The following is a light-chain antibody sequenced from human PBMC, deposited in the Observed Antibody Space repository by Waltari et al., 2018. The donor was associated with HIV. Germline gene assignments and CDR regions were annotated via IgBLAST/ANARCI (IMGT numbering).Light chain of an antibody. CDR1: DTDVGTYNY. V-gene: IGLV2-14*01. CDR3: TSYTTTNTWV. Sequence: QSALTQPASVSGSPGQSITISCTGTDTDVGTYNYVSWFQHPPGNAPKRIIAGVSNRPAWVSHRFSGSKSGNTASLIISGLQAEDEASYYCTSYTTTNTWVFGGGTNLTVL. J-gene: IGLJ3*02. CDR2: GVS.